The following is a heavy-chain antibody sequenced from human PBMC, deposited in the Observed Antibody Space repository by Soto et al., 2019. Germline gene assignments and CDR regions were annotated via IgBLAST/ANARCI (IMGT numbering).Heavy chain of an antibody. CDR2: VNPNSGGT. J-gene: IGHJ4*02. Sequence: ASVKVSCKASGYTFTGYYMHWVRQAPGQGLERKGWVNPNSGGTIYAQKFLGWVTMTRDTSISTAYLELRRLTSDATAIYYCARAKNYGSGELDSWGQGTLVTVSS. V-gene: IGHV1-2*04. D-gene: IGHD3-10*01. CDR1: GYTFTGYY. CDR3: ARAKNYGSGELDS.